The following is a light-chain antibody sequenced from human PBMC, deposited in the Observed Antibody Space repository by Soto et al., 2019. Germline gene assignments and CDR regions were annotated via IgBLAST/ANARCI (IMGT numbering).Light chain of an antibody. CDR1: QSISSW. V-gene: IGKV1-5*03. J-gene: IGKJ1*01. CDR2: KAS. Sequence: DIQMTQSPSTLSASVGDRVTITCRASQSISSWLAWYQQKPGKAPKLLIYKASSLESGVPSRFSGSGSGTEFTITISSLQPDDFGTYYCQQDNSYAWTFGQGTKVEIK. CDR3: QQDNSYAWT.